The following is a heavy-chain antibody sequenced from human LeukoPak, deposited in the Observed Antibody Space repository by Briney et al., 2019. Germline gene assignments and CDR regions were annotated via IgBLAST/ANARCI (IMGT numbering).Heavy chain of an antibody. V-gene: IGHV1-69*06. CDR3: ASEGHDYGDY. J-gene: IGHJ4*02. Sequence: SVKVSCKASGGTFSSYATSWVRQAPGQGLEWMGGIIPIFGTANYAQKFQGRVTITADKSTSTAYMELSSLRSEDTAVYYCASEGHDYGDYWGQGTLVTVSS. CDR2: IIPIFGTA. CDR1: GGTFSSYA.